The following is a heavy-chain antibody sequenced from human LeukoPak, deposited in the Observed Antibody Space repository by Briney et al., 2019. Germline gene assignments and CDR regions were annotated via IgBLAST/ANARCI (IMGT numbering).Heavy chain of an antibody. J-gene: IGHJ4*02. V-gene: IGHV3-23*01. CDR1: GFTFSSYA. Sequence: GGSLRLSCAGSGFTFSSYAMSWVRQAPGKGLEWVSAITSSGGSTYYADSVKGRFTISRDNSKSTLYLQMNSLRAEDTAVYYCAKDPYSYGSYFDYWGQGTLVTVSS. CDR2: ITSSGGST. CDR3: AKDPYSYGSYFDY. D-gene: IGHD5-18*01.